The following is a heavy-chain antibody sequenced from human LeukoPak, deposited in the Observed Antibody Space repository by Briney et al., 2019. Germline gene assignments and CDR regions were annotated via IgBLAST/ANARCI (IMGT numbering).Heavy chain of an antibody. Sequence: PSETLSLTCTVSGDSVSSYYWSWIRQPPEKGLEWIGYISYSGSTNYNPSLRGRVTISVDTSQNQFSLKLSSVTAADTAVYYCASSPRGTEYFHHGGQGTLVIVP. CDR3: ASSPRGTEYFHH. CDR1: GDSVSSYY. J-gene: IGHJ1*01. V-gene: IGHV4-59*08. CDR2: ISYSGST. D-gene: IGHD3-10*01.